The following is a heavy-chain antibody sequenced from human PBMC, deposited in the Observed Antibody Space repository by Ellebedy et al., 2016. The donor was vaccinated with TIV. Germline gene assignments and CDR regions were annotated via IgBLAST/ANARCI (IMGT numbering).Heavy chain of an antibody. CDR3: ARVRSPVYYGSGRFNHFDHFMDV. CDR2: IFHSGSI. J-gene: IGHJ6*03. D-gene: IGHD3-10*01. CDR1: GLSISSGYY. Sequence: SETLSLTXTVSGLSISSGYYWGWIRQPPGKGLEWIANIFHSGSIYYNPSLKSRVTISVDTSRHQFSLRLSFATVADTAVYYCARVRSPVYYGSGRFNHFDHFMDVWGDGTTVIVSS. V-gene: IGHV4-38-2*02.